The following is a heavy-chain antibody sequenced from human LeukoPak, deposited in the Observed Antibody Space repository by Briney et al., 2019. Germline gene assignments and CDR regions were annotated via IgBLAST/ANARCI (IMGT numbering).Heavy chain of an antibody. V-gene: IGHV1-69*06. CDR1: GGTFSSYA. Sequence: SVKVSCKASGGTFSSYAISWVRQAPGQGLEWMGGIIPIFGTANYAQKFQGRVTITADKSASTAHMELSSLRSEDTAVYYCARQYWNYFIRDAFDVWGQGTLVTVSS. CDR2: IIPIFGTA. CDR3: ARQYWNYFIRDAFDV. D-gene: IGHD1-7*01. J-gene: IGHJ3*01.